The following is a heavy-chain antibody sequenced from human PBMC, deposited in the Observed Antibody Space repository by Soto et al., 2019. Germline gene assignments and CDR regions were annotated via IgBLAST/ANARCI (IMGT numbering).Heavy chain of an antibody. CDR1: GGTFSSYT. CDR2: IIPILGIA. J-gene: IGHJ4*02. CDR3: ARGGVGYCSSTSCYGY. D-gene: IGHD2-2*03. V-gene: IGHV1-69*02. Sequence: QVQLVQSGAEVKKPGSSVKVSCKASGGTFSSYTISWVRQAPGQGLEWMGRIIPILGIANYAQKFQGRVWITADKSTSTAYMELRSLRSEATAVYYCARGGVGYCSSTSCYGYWGQGTLVTVSS.